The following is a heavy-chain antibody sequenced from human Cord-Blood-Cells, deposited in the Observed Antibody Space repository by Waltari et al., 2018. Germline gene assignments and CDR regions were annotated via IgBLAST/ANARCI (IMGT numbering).Heavy chain of an antibody. Sequence: QLQLQESGPGLVKPSETLSLTCTVSGGSISSSSYSWGWLCQPPGKGLEWIGSIYYSGSTYYNPSLKSRVTISVDTSKNQFSLKLSSVTAADTAVYYCARHSVTVTSWFDPWGQGTLVTVSS. CDR3: ARHSVTVTSWFDP. CDR2: IYYSGST. J-gene: IGHJ5*02. V-gene: IGHV4-39*01. CDR1: GGSISSSSYS. D-gene: IGHD4-4*01.